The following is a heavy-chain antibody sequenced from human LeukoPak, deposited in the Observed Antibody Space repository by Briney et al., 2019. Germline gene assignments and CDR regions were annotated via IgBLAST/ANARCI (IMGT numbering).Heavy chain of an antibody. D-gene: IGHD3-22*01. Sequence: GGSLRLSCAASGFTFSNYWIHSVRHAPGKGLVWLSRIDNAGSITTYADSVTGRFTISRANAEKMLYHPMNSLRVEDTAVYYCVRSAFHAGSGNYYDYWGQGTLVTVSS. CDR3: VRSAFHAGSGNYYDY. CDR2: IDNAGSIT. CDR1: GFTFSNYW. V-gene: IGHV3-74*03. J-gene: IGHJ4*02.